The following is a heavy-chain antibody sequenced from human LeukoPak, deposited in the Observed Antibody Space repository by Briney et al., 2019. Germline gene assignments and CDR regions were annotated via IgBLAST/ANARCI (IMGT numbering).Heavy chain of an antibody. Sequence: PGGSLRLSCAASGFTVSSNYMSWVRQAPGKGLEWVSVIYSGGSTYYADSVKGRFTISRDNSKNTLYLQMNSLRAEDTAIYYCAKNADCAGGNCYRFDSWGQGTLVTVST. CDR2: IYSGGST. V-gene: IGHV3-53*01. D-gene: IGHD2-21*01. J-gene: IGHJ4*02. CDR3: AKNADCAGGNCYRFDS. CDR1: GFTVSSNY.